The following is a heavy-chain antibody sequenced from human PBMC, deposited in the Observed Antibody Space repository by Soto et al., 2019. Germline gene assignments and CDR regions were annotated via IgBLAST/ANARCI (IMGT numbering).Heavy chain of an antibody. D-gene: IGHD3-10*01. CDR2: ISYDGSNK. J-gene: IGHJ4*02. Sequence: PGVSLRLSCAASGFTFSSYAMSWVRQAPGKGLEWVAVISYDGSNKYYADSVKGRFTISRDNSKNTLYLQMNSLRAEDTAVYYRAKDQYYYGRRTFDYGGQGTRVTVSS. V-gene: IGHV3-30*18. CDR1: GFTFSSYA. CDR3: AKDQYYYGRRTFDY.